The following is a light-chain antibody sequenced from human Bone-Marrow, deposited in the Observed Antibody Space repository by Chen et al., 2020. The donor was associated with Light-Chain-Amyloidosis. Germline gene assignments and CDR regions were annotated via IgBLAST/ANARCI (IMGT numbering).Light chain of an antibody. CDR1: QSIRGN. CDR2: GAS. V-gene: IGKV3-15*01. CDR3: QQYNNWPLT. J-gene: IGKJ1*01. Sequence: IVMTQSPVALSVSPGDTATPPCRASQSIRGNLAWYQQRPGQAPRLLIYGASARATGIPARFSGSGFETDFTLTISTIQSEDFAVYYCQQYNNWPLTFGQGTRVDIK.